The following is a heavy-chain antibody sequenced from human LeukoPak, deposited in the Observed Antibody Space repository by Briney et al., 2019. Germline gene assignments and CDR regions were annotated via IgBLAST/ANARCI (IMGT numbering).Heavy chain of an antibody. CDR1: GYSISSAYY. CDR3: ARGFRGDNFDY. V-gene: IGHV4-38-2*02. J-gene: IGHJ4*02. CDR2: MHHSGST. Sequence: PSETLSLTCSVSGYSISSAYYWGWIRQPPGKGLEWIGTMHHSGSTNYNPSLKSRVTISVDTSKNQFSLKLSSVTAADTAVYFCARGFRGDNFDYWGQGTLVTVSS. D-gene: IGHD7-27*01.